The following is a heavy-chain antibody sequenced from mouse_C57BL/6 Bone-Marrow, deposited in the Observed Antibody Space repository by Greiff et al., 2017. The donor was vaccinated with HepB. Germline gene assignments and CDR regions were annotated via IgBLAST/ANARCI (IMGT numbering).Heavy chain of an antibody. J-gene: IGHJ4*01. D-gene: IGHD2-4*01. CDR1: GYSFTGYY. V-gene: IGHV1-42*01. CDR2: INPSTGGT. CDR3: ARYDYDGPYYYAMDY. Sequence: VQLQQSGPELVKPGASVKISCKASGYSFTGYYMNWVKQSPEKSLEWIGEINPSTGGTTYNQKFKAKATLTVDKSSSTAYMQLKSLTSEDSAVYYCARYDYDGPYYYAMDYWGQGTSVTVSS.